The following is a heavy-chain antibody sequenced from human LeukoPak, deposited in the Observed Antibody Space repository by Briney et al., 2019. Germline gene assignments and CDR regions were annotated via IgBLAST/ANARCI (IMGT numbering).Heavy chain of an antibody. CDR3: ARDVGITVADSFDP. CDR2: IHIYRGNT. J-gene: IGHJ5*02. Sequence: ASVTVSCKASGYSSTNYGISWVRQAPGQGLEWMGWIHIYRGNTNYAQKFQGRVTMTTDTSTSTVYMEVRGLRSDDTAMYYCARDVGITVADSFDPWGQGTLVTVSS. V-gene: IGHV1-18*01. CDR1: GYSSTNYG. D-gene: IGHD6-13*01.